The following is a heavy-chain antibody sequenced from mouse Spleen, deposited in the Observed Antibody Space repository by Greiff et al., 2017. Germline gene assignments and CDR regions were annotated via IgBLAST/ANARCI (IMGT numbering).Heavy chain of an antibody. CDR1: GYTFTSYW. V-gene: IGHV1-59*01. CDR2: IDPSDSYT. D-gene: IGHD4-1*01. Sequence: VKLQQPGAELVRPGTSVKLSCKASGYTFTSYWMHWVKQRPGQGLEWIGVIDPSDSYTNYNQKFKGKATLTVDTSSSTAYMQLSSLTSEDSAVYYCARKWDGLDYWGQGTTLTVSS. J-gene: IGHJ2*01. CDR3: ARKWDGLDY.